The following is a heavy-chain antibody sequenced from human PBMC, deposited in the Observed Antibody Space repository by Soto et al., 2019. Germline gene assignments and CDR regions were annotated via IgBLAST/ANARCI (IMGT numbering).Heavy chain of an antibody. Sequence: QVQLVESGGGVVQPGRSLRLSCAASGFTFSSYAMHWVRQAPGKGLEWVAVISYEGSNKYYADSVKGRFTISRDNSNNMLYLQMNSLRAEDTAVYYWARHTMWGTAMDLLYFDLWGRGTLVTVSS. CDR1: GFTFSSYA. V-gene: IGHV3-30-3*01. J-gene: IGHJ2*01. D-gene: IGHD5-18*01. CDR3: ARHTMWGTAMDLLYFDL. CDR2: ISYEGSNK.